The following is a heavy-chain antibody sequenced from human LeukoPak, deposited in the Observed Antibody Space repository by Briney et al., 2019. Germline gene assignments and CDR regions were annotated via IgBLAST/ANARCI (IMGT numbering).Heavy chain of an antibody. CDR3: ARALYSDSSGYYPGLDH. Sequence: ASVKVSCKASGYTFNSYAFSWVRQAPGQGPEWVGWISSYNGDTNYARRFQGRVTMTTDTSTKTSHMELRNLGSDDTAVYYCARALYSDSSGYYPGLDHWGQGTLVTVSS. J-gene: IGHJ4*02. V-gene: IGHV1-18*01. CDR1: GYTFNSYA. D-gene: IGHD3-22*01. CDR2: ISSYNGDT.